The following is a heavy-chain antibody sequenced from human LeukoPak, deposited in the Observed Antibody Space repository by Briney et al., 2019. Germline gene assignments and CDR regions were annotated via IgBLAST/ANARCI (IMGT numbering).Heavy chain of an antibody. J-gene: IGHJ4*02. CDR1: GVSITSGSYY. Sequence: NPSETLSLTCAVSGVSITSGSYYWGWIRQPPGKGLEWIGSVHHSGNNHYNPSLKSRVTVSVDTSKNQFSLKVKSVNAADTAIFYCAKSRWIAAGPFDYWGQGSLVTVSS. V-gene: IGHV4-39*01. CDR3: AKSRWIAAGPFDY. CDR2: VHHSGNN. D-gene: IGHD6-25*01.